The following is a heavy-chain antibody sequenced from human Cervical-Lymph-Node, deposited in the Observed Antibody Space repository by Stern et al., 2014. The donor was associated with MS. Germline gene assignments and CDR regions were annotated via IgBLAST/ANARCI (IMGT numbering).Heavy chain of an antibody. CDR1: GYSFATYW. CDR3: ARPGDDTAKYGLDV. J-gene: IGHJ6*02. V-gene: IGHV5-51*01. Sequence: VQLVQSGAEVKKPGESLKISCKGSGYSFATYWIGWVRQVPGKGLEWMGVIYPGDSDTRYSPACQGQVTISAGKSISTAYLHWSSLKAADTAMYYCARPGDDTAKYGLDVWGQGTTVTVSS. CDR2: IYPGDSDT. D-gene: IGHD5-18*01.